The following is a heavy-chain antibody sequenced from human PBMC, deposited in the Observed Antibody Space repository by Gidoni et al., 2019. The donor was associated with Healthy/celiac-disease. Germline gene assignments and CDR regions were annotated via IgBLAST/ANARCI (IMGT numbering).Heavy chain of an antibody. J-gene: IGHJ4*02. V-gene: IGHV3-23*01. CDR1: GFTFSSYA. CDR2: ISGSGGST. D-gene: IGHD2-8*01. CDR3: AKTRYCTNGVCYERSLFHFDY. Sequence: EVQLLESGGGLVQPGGSLRLPCAASGFTFSSYALSWLRQAPGKGLGWVSAISGSGGSTYYADSVKGRFTISRDNSKNTLYLQMNSLRAEDTAVYYCAKTRYCTNGVCYERSLFHFDYWGQGTLVTVSS.